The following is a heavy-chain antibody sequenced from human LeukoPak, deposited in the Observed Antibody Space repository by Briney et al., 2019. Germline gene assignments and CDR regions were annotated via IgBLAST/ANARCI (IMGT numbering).Heavy chain of an antibody. CDR3: ASKRSGYYSGFFDY. CDR2: IYYSGST. D-gene: IGHD3-22*01. Sequence: SETLSLTCTVSGGSISSSDYYWGWIRQPPGRGLEWIRSIYYSGSTYYSPSLKSRVTISVDTSKNQFSLKLSSLTAADTAVYYCASKRSGYYSGFFDYWGQGTLVTVSS. CDR1: GGSISSSDYY. J-gene: IGHJ4*02. V-gene: IGHV4-39*01.